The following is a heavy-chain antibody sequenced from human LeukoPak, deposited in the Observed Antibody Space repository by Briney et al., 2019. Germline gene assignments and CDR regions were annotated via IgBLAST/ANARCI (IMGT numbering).Heavy chain of an antibody. Sequence: ASVTVSCKASGYTFTGYYMHWVRQAPGQGLEWMGWINPNSGGTNYAQKFQGRVTMTRDTSISTAYMELSRLRSDDTAVYYCARDRLTMVRGVKNWFDPWGQGTLVTVSS. CDR2: INPNSGGT. J-gene: IGHJ5*02. V-gene: IGHV1-2*02. CDR1: GYTFTGYY. CDR3: ARDRLTMVRGVKNWFDP. D-gene: IGHD3-10*01.